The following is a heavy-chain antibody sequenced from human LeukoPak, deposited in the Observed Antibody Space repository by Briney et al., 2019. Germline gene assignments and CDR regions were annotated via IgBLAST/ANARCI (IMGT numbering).Heavy chain of an antibody. D-gene: IGHD4-11*01. J-gene: IGHJ4*02. CDR2: ISSNGGST. Sequence: GGSLRLSCAASGFTFSSYAMHWVRQAPGKGLEYVSAISSNGGSTYYANSVKGRFTISRDNSKNTLNLQMGSLRAEDMAVYYCARDSCQVGWNCGTVTTRYFDYWGQGTLVTVSS. CDR1: GFTFSSYA. V-gene: IGHV3-64*01. CDR3: ARDSCQVGWNCGTVTTRYFDY.